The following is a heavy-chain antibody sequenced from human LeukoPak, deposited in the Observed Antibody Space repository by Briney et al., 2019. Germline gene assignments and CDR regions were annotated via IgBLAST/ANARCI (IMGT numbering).Heavy chain of an antibody. Sequence: PGGSLRLSCAASGFTFSSYAMSWVRQAPGKGLVWVSRINSDGTSTSYADSVQGRFTISRDNAKNTLYLQMNSLRAEDTAVYYCATQPGTPLAPADYWGQGTLVTVSS. J-gene: IGHJ4*02. CDR1: GFTFSSYA. D-gene: IGHD6-19*01. CDR3: ATQPGTPLAPADY. CDR2: INSDGTST. V-gene: IGHV3-74*01.